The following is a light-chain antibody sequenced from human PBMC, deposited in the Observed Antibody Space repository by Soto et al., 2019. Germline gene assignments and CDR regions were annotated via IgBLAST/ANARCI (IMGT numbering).Light chain of an antibody. CDR1: SSDVGTYNY. CDR3: CSYAGSYIFV. V-gene: IGLV2-11*01. CDR2: DVS. Sequence: QSALIQPRSVSGSPGQSVTISCTGTSSDVGTYNYVSWYRQHPGKAPKLMISDVSKRPSGVPDRFSGSKSDNTASLTISGLQAEDEGDYYCCSYAGSYIFVFGTGTKGTVL. J-gene: IGLJ1*01.